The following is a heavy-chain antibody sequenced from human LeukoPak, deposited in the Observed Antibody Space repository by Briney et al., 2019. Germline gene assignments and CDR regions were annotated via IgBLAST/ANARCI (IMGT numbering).Heavy chain of an antibody. Sequence: SETLSLTCAVYGGSFSGYYWSWIRQPPGKGLEWIGEINHSGSTNYNPSLKSRVTISVDTSKNQFSLKLSSVTAADTAVYYCARRMVRGVINKYYFDYWGQGTLVTVSS. CDR1: GGSFSGYY. CDR3: ARRMVRGVINKYYFDY. V-gene: IGHV4-34*01. J-gene: IGHJ4*02. CDR2: INHSGST. D-gene: IGHD3-10*01.